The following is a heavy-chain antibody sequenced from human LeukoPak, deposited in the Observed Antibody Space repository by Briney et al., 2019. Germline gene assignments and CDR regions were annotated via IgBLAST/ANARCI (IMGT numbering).Heavy chain of an antibody. Sequence: SETLSLTCAVYGGSFSGYYWSWIRQPPGKGLEWIGEINHSGSTNYNPSLKSRVTISVDTSKNQFSLKLSSVTAADTAVYYCARSPFDYWGQGTLVTVSS. CDR1: GGSFSGYY. CDR3: ARSPFDY. CDR2: INHSGST. V-gene: IGHV4-34*01. J-gene: IGHJ4*02.